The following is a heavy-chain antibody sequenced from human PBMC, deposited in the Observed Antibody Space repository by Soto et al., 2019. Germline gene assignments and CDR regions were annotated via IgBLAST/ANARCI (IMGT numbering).Heavy chain of an antibody. CDR1: GGTFSSYA. V-gene: IGHV1-69*06. D-gene: IGHD3-10*01. CDR3: ARTPRWFGEPQPGYCYGMDV. J-gene: IGHJ6*02. Sequence: GASVKVSCKASGGTFSSYAISWVRQAPGQGLEWMGGIIPIFGTANYAQKFQGRVTITADKSTSTAYMELSSLRSEDTAVYYCARTPRWFGEPQPGYCYGMDVWGQGTTVTVSS. CDR2: IIPIFGTA.